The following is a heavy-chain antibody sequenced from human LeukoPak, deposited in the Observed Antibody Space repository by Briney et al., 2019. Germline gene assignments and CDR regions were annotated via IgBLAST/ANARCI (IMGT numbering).Heavy chain of an antibody. CDR2: INPNSGGT. V-gene: IGHV1-2*02. Sequence: ASVKVSCKAYGYRFRDHYIHWVRQAPGQGLEYLGWINPNSGGTNYARKFQGRVTLTRDTSIDTAYIHLDSLTSDDTAVYFCARGYFGDYVLDTWGQGTLVTVSS. CDR3: ARGYFGDYVLDT. CDR1: GYRFRDHY. D-gene: IGHD4-17*01. J-gene: IGHJ5*02.